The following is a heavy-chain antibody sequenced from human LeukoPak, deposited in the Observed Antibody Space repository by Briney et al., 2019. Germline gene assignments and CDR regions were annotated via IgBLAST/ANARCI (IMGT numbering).Heavy chain of an antibody. CDR3: ARADDFWSGYLDY. V-gene: IGHV1-2*02. D-gene: IGHD3-3*01. CDR1: GYTFTGYY. CDR2: INPNSGGT. Sequence: GASVKVSCKASGYTFTGYYMHWVRQAPGQGLEWMGWINPNSGGTNYAQKFQGRVTMTRDTSISTAYMELSRLRSDDTAVYYCARADDFWSGYLDYWGQGTLVTVSS. J-gene: IGHJ4*02.